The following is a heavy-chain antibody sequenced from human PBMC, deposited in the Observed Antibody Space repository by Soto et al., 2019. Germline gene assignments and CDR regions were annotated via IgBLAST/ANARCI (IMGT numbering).Heavy chain of an antibody. D-gene: IGHD6-19*01. CDR2: ISWDGGST. CDR1: GFTFDDYT. J-gene: IGHJ4*02. CDR3: AKDQWGSGWFAFDY. Sequence: GGSLRLSCAASGFTFDDYTMHWVRQAPGKGLEWVSLISWDGGSTYYADSVKGRFTISRDNSKNSLYLQMNSLRTEDTALYYCAKDQWGSGWFAFDYWGQGTLVTVSS. V-gene: IGHV3-43*01.